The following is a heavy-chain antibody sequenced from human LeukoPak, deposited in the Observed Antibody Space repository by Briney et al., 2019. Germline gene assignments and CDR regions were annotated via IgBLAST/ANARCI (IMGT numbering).Heavy chain of an antibody. J-gene: IGHJ3*02. D-gene: IGHD2-15*01. Sequence: ASVKVSCKASGYTFTSYDINWVRQATGQGLEWMGWMNPNSGNTGYAQKFQGRVTITRNTSISTAYMELSSLRSEDTAVYYCARGLPWCEAFDIWGQGTMVTVSS. CDR2: MNPNSGNT. CDR1: GYTFTSYD. CDR3: ARGLPWCEAFDI. V-gene: IGHV1-8*03.